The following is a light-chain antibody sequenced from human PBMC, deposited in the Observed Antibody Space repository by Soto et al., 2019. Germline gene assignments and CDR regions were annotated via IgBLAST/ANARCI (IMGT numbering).Light chain of an antibody. CDR1: SSNIGSNY. V-gene: IGLV1-47*01. Sequence: QSVLTQPPSASGTPGQRVTISCSGSSSNIGSNYVYWYQQLPGTAPKLLIYRNNQRPSGVPDRFSGSKSGTSASLAISGLQSEDEADYYCAAWDDSLSGPHYVFGTGTKV. CDR3: AAWDDSLSGPHYV. CDR2: RNN. J-gene: IGLJ1*01.